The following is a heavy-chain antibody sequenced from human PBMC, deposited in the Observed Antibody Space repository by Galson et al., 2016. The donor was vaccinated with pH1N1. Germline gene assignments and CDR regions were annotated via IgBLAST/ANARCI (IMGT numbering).Heavy chain of an antibody. J-gene: IGHJ4*02. D-gene: IGHD1-26*01. CDR2: IRYDRSDT. CDR3: AKDLGGKYVKYFDY. CDR1: GFTFSTYG. Sequence: LRLSCAASGFTFSTYGMHWVRQAPGKGLEWVAFIRYDRSDTYYADFVKGRFTISRDNSRNTLYLQMNSLRGDDTAMCYCAKDLGGKYVKYFDYWGQGTLVTVSS. V-gene: IGHV3-30*02.